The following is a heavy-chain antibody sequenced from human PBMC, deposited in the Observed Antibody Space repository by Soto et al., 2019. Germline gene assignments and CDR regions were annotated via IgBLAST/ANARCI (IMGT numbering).Heavy chain of an antibody. CDR3: ATGFLERQNDYIWGSYRLEAAIDAFDI. CDR1: GYTFTSYG. D-gene: IGHD3-16*02. V-gene: IGHV1-18*01. Sequence: ASVKVSCKASGYTFTSYGISWVRQAPGQGLEWMGWISAYNGNTNYAQKLQGRVTMTTDTSTNTAYMELRSLRSEDTAVYYCATGFLERQNDYIWGSYRLEAAIDAFDIWGQGTMVTVSS. J-gene: IGHJ3*02. CDR2: ISAYNGNT.